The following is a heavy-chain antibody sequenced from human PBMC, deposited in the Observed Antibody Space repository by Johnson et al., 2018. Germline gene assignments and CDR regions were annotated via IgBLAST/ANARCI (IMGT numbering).Heavy chain of an antibody. V-gene: IGHV1-69*01. CDR3: ARPGVVVPAAISDYYYYYGMDV. D-gene: IGHD2-2*02. J-gene: IGHJ6*02. CDR1: GGTFSSYA. Sequence: QVQLVEAGAEVKKAGSSVKVSCKASGGTFSSYAISWVRQAPGQGLEWMGGIIPIFGTANYAPKFQGRVTITADESTSTAYMELRSLRCEDTAVYYCARPGVVVPAAISDYYYYYGMDVWGQGTTVTVSS. CDR2: IIPIFGTA.